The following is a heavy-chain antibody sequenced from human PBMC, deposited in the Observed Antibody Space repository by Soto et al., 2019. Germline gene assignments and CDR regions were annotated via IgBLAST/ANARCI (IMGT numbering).Heavy chain of an antibody. CDR1: GFTFDDYA. J-gene: IGHJ4*02. V-gene: IGHV3-9*01. Sequence: PGGSLRLSCAASGFTFDDYAMHWVRQAPGKGLEWVSGISWNSGSIGYADSVKGRFTISRDNAKNSLYLQMNSLRADDTALYYCARCGISTTWCHWGQGTLVTVSS. CDR2: ISWNSGSI. D-gene: IGHD2-8*02. CDR3: ARCGISTTWCH.